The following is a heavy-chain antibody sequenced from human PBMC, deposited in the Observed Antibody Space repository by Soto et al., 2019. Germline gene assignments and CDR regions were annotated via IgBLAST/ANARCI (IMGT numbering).Heavy chain of an antibody. D-gene: IGHD3-10*01. J-gene: IGHJ4*02. CDR1: SGSISSGGYS. CDR3: ARACESGSYYVY. Sequence: PSETLSLTCAVSSGSISSGGYSWSWIRQPPGKGLEWIGYIYYSGSTYYNPSLKSRVTISVDRSKNQFSLKLSSVTATDTAVYYCARACESGSYYVYWGQGTLVTV. V-gene: IGHV4-30-2*01. CDR2: IYYSGST.